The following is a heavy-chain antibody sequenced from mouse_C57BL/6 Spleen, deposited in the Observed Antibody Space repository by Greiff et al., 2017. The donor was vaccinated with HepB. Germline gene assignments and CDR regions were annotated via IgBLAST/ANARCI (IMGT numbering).Heavy chain of an antibody. CDR2: IYPGNSDT. V-gene: IGHV1-5*01. CDR1: GYTFTSYW. Sequence: VQLQQSGTVLARPGASVKVSCKTSGYTFTSYWMHWVKQRPGQGLEWIGAIYPGNSDTSYNQKFKGKAKLTAVTSASTAYMELSSLTNEDSAVYYCTRFDIYYGSRDYWGQGTTLTVSS. J-gene: IGHJ2*01. D-gene: IGHD1-1*01. CDR3: TRFDIYYGSRDY.